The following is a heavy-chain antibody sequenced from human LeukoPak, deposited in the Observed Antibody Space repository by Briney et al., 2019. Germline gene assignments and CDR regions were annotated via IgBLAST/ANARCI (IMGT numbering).Heavy chain of an antibody. J-gene: IGHJ4*02. V-gene: IGHV3-21*01. CDR2: IRSSSSYI. D-gene: IGHD4-17*01. Sequence: GGSLRLSCVVSGFTFSSYSMNWVRQAPGKGLEWVSSIRSSSSYIYYADSVKSRFIISRDNAKNSLHLQMNSLRAEDTAVYYCARDQYGDYVFDYWGQGTLVTVSS. CDR3: ARDQYGDYVFDY. CDR1: GFTFSSYS.